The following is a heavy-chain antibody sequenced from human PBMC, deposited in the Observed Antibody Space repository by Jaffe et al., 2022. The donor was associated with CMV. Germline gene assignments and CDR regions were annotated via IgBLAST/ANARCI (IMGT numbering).Heavy chain of an antibody. J-gene: IGHJ6*02. CDR1: GGSISSGGYY. V-gene: IGHV4-31*03. Sequence: QVQLQESGPGLVKPSQTLSLTCTVSGGSISSGGYYWSWIRQHPGKGLEWIGYIYYSGSTYYNPSLKSRVTISVDTSKNQFSLKLSSVTAADTAVYYCARDRRITMVRGVIEGEIGNYYYGMDVWGQGTTVTVSS. D-gene: IGHD3-10*01. CDR3: ARDRRITMVRGVIEGEIGNYYYGMDV. CDR2: IYYSGST.